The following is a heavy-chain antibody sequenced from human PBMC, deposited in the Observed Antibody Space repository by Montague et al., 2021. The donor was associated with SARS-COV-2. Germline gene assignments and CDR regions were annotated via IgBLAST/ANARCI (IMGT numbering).Heavy chain of an antibody. CDR2: FYHSGST. Sequence: SETLSLTCAVSGGSITTNNWWNWVRQSPGKGLEWIGEFYHSGSTNYNPSLKSRVTISVDRSTNQFSLSLTSVTAADTAVYYCAREGSRDGYNEGFEYWGQGTLVTVSS. V-gene: IGHV4-4*02. J-gene: IGHJ4*02. D-gene: IGHD5-24*01. CDR1: GGSITTNNW. CDR3: AREGSRDGYNEGFEY.